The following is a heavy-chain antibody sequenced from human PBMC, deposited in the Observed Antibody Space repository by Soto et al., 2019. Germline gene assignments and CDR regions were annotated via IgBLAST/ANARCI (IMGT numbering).Heavy chain of an antibody. CDR2: ISYDGSNK. Sequence: QVQLVESGGGVVQPGRSLRLSCAASGFTFSSYAMHWVRQAPGKGLEWVAVISYDGSNKYYADSVKGRFTISRDNSKNTLCLQMSSLRAEDAAAYYCARVGSTITSNSYYYGMEVWGQGTTVTVSS. J-gene: IGHJ6*02. D-gene: IGHD5-12*01. CDR1: GFTFSSYA. V-gene: IGHV3-30-3*01. CDR3: ARVGSTITSNSYYYGMEV.